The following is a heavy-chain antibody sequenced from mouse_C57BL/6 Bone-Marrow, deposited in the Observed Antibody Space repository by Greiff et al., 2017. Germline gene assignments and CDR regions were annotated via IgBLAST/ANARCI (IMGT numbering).Heavy chain of an antibody. D-gene: IGHD1-1*01. CDR3: DRDYGSSRFAY. CDR1: GYTFTSYW. CDR2: IDPSDSYT. V-gene: IGHV1-69*01. Sequence: QVQLQQPGAELVMPGASVKLSCTASGYTFTSYWMHWVKQRPGQGLEWIGEIDPSDSYTNYNQKFKGKSTVTVDKSSSTAYMQRSSLTSEDSAVYYWDRDYGSSRFAYWGQGTLVTVSA. J-gene: IGHJ3*01.